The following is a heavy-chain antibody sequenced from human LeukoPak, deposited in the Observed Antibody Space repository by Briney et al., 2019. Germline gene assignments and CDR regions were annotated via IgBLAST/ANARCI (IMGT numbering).Heavy chain of an antibody. J-gene: IGHJ4*02. CDR2: ISWDGGST. V-gene: IGHV3-43*01. CDR3: AKDRRGLLDY. Sequence: GGPLRLSCAASGFTFDDYTMHWVRQAPGKGLEWVSLISWDGGSTYYADSVKGRFTISRDNSKNSLYLQMNSLRTEDTALYYCAKDRRGLLDYWGQGTLVTVSS. D-gene: IGHD3-16*01. CDR1: GFTFDDYT.